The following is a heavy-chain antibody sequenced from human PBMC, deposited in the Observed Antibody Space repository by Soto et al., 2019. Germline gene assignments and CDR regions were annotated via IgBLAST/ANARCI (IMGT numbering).Heavy chain of an antibody. CDR2: ISAYNGNT. V-gene: IGHV1-18*01. D-gene: IGHD5-18*01. CDR1: GYTFTSYG. Sequence: ASVKVSCKASGYTFTSYGISWVRQAPGQGLEWMGWISAYNGNTNYAQKLQGRVTMTTDTSTSTAYMELRSLRSDDTAVYYCARDLDVDTAMVTPVQFDYWGQGTLVTVSS. J-gene: IGHJ4*02. CDR3: ARDLDVDTAMVTPVQFDY.